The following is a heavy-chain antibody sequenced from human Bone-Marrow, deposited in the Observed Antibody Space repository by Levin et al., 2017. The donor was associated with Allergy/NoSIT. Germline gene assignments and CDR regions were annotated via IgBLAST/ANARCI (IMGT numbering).Heavy chain of an antibody. D-gene: IGHD6-19*01. CDR2: INPSGGST. CDR3: ARVKSSGISAFDL. V-gene: IGHV1-46*01. J-gene: IGHJ3*01. CDR1: GYSFMNFY. Sequence: GESLKISCQASGYSFMNFYMHWVRQAPGQGLEWMGVINPSGGSTNYAQQFEGRVAMTRDTSTRTVYLDLRSLRSEDTAVYYCARVKSSGISAFDLWGQGTMVTVSS.